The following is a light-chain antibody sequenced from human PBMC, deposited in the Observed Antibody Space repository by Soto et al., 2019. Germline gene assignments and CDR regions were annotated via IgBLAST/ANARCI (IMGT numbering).Light chain of an antibody. V-gene: IGLV2-14*03. CDR2: EVN. J-gene: IGLJ1*01. CDR1: SSDVGGYKY. CDR3: SSYTRQSTYV. Sequence: SVLTQPASVSGSPGQSITISCTVTSSDVGGYKYVSWFQQYPGKVPKLIIYEVNDRPSGVSNRFSASKSGNTASLTISGLQAEDEADYYCSSYTRQSTYVFGTGTKVTVL.